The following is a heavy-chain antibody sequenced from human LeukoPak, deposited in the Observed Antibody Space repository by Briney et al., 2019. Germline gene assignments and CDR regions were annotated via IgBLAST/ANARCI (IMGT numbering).Heavy chain of an antibody. Sequence: GGSLRLSCAASGFTFSSYWMHWVRQAPGKGLVWVSRINSDGSSTSYADSVKGRFTISRDNAKNTLYLQMNSLRAEDTAVYYCARDYYGSGNYYSLGVMDYWGQGTLVTVSS. D-gene: IGHD3-10*01. J-gene: IGHJ4*02. CDR3: ARDYYGSGNYYSLGVMDY. CDR2: INSDGSST. CDR1: GFTFSSYW. V-gene: IGHV3-74*01.